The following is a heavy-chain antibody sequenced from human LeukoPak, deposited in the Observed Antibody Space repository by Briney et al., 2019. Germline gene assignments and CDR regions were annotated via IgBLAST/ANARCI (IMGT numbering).Heavy chain of an antibody. CDR2: IYHTGST. CDR1: GGSVRNGNFY. Sequence: SETLSLTCTVSGGSVRNGNFYWNWIRQPPGKELEWLGYIYHTGSTYYNPSLKSRVTISVDTSKNQFSLKLSSVTAADTAVYYCARAIPEDIVVVPAAIDWFDPWGQGTLVTVSS. CDR3: ARAIPEDIVVVPAAIDWFDP. V-gene: IGHV4-61*01. J-gene: IGHJ5*02. D-gene: IGHD2-2*01.